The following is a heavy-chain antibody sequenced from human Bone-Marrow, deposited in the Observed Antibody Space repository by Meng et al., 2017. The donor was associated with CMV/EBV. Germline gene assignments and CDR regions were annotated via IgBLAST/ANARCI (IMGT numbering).Heavy chain of an antibody. CDR3: ARDRYCSGGSCYSHYYYHYAMDV. D-gene: IGHD2-15*01. CDR1: GYTFTGYY. CDR2: INPNSGGT. V-gene: IGHV1-2*02. Sequence: ASVKVSCKASGYTFTGYYMHWVRQAPGQGLEWMGWINPNSGGTNYAQKLQGRVTLTTDTSTSTAYMELRSLRSDDTAVYYCARDRYCSGGSCYSHYYYHYAMDVWGQGTAVTVSS. J-gene: IGHJ6*02.